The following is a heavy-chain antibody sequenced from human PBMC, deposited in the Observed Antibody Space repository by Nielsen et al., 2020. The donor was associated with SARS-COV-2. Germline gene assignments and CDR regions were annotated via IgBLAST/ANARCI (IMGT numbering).Heavy chain of an antibody. Sequence: WIRQPPGKGLEWVGRIRSYANGYATAYAASVKGRFTISRDDSKNTAYLQMNSLKTEDTAVYYCSSPTVAYWGQGTLVTVSS. D-gene: IGHD4-23*01. J-gene: IGHJ4*02. CDR3: SSPTVAY. V-gene: IGHV3-73*01. CDR2: IRSYANGYAT.